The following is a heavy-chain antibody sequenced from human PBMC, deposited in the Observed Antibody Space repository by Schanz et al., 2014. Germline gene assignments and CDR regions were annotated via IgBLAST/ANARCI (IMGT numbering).Heavy chain of an antibody. CDR3: ASDYNYFETEAP. D-gene: IGHD3-16*01. V-gene: IGHV3-21*06. CDR1: GFTFNNFN. Sequence: EVQLVASGGGLVKPGGSLRLSCAASGFTFNNFNMNWVRQAPGKGLEWVSSISSSGSSIYYADSVKGRFTISRDNANNSLFLRMNSLRAEDTAVYYCASDYNYFETEAPWGQGTLVTVSS. J-gene: IGHJ5*02. CDR2: ISSSGSSI.